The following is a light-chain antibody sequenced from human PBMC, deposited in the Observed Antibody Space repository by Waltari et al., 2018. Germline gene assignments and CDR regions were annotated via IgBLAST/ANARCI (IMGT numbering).Light chain of an antibody. CDR1: QSDGTS. V-gene: IGKV3-20*01. CDR2: GAS. CDR3: QHYVRLPAT. J-gene: IGKJ1*01. Sequence: EVVLTQSPGTLSLSPGERATLACRASQSDGTSLAWYQQTPGQAPRLLIYGASRRATGIPDRFSGSGSGTDFSLTISRLEPEDFAVYYCQHYVRLPATFGQGTKVEI.